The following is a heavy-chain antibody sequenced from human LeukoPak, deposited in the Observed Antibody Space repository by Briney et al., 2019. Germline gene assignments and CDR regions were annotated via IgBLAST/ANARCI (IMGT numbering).Heavy chain of an antibody. CDR1: GFTFSNYG. J-gene: IGHJ4*02. Sequence: GGSLRLSCAASGFTFSNYGMHWVRQAPGKGLEWAAVISYDGSNKYYADSVKGRFTISRDNSKNTLYLQMNSLRAEDTAVYYCAKDGVICSGGSCLDYWGQGTLVTVSS. CDR2: ISYDGSNK. D-gene: IGHD2-15*01. V-gene: IGHV3-30*18. CDR3: AKDGVICSGGSCLDY.